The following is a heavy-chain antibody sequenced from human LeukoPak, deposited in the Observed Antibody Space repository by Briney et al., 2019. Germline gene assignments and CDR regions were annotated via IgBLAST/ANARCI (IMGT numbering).Heavy chain of an antibody. V-gene: IGHV3-23*01. CDR1: GFTFSTYA. CDR2: ISGSGGST. Sequence: QTGGSLRLSCTASGFTFSTYAMSWVRQAPGKGLEWVSAISGSGGSTYYAGSVRGRVSISRDNSKNTLYLQMNSLRVDDTAVYYCAKGPTSGTYESDYWGQGTLVTVSS. J-gene: IGHJ4*02. D-gene: IGHD1-26*01. CDR3: AKGPTSGTYESDY.